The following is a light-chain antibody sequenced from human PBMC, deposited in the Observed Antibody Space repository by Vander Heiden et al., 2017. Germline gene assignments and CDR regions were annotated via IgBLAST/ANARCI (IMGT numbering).Light chain of an antibody. J-gene: IGKJ2*01. CDR2: WAS. V-gene: IGKV4-1*01. CDR1: PAVFPSCSNRNY. CDR3: QQCYTTPYT. Sequence: DLALTPSPDPLAVSLGERATIDCTSSPAVFPSCSNRNYLPWYQQKPGQPTKLLIYWASTRESGVPERFSGSGSATDFTLAISSLRAEDVAVYYCQQCYTTPYTFGQGTKLEI.